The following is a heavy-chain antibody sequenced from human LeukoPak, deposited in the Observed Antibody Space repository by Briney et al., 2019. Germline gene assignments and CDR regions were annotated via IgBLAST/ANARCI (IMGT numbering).Heavy chain of an antibody. Sequence: ASVKVSCKASGYTSTGYYMHWVRQAPGQGLERMGRINPNSGGTNYAQKFQGRVTMTRDTSISTAYMELSRLRSDDTAVYYCARVWFGEHLDYWGQGTLVTVSS. CDR2: INPNSGGT. J-gene: IGHJ4*02. CDR3: ARVWFGEHLDY. V-gene: IGHV1-2*06. CDR1: GYTSTGYY. D-gene: IGHD3-10*01.